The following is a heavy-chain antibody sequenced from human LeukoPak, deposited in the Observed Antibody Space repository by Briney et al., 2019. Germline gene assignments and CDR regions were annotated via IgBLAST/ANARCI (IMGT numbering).Heavy chain of an antibody. V-gene: IGHV1-46*01. CDR3: ATVGRYGGTVTTDFQH. J-gene: IGHJ1*01. CDR2: INPSGGST. Sequence: GASVKVSCKASGYTFTSYYMHWVRQAPGQGLEWMGIINPSGGSTSYAQKFQGRVTMTRDTSTSTVYMELSSLRSEDTAVYYCATVGRYGGTVTTDFQHWGQGTLVTVSS. D-gene: IGHD4-17*01. CDR1: GYTFTSYY.